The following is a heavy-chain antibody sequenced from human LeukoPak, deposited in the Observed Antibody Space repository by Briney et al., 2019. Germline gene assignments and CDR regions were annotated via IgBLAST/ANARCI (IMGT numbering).Heavy chain of an antibody. CDR3: ARDRIAAAGRGPDY. CDR2: IRYDGSNK. CDR1: GFTFSSYG. D-gene: IGHD6-13*01. V-gene: IGHV3-30*02. Sequence: PGGSLRLSCAASGFTFSSYGMHWVRQAPGKGLEWVAFIRYDGSNKYYADSVKGRFTISRDNAKNSLYLQMNSLRAEDTAVYYCARDRIAAAGRGPDYWGQGTLVTVSS. J-gene: IGHJ4*02.